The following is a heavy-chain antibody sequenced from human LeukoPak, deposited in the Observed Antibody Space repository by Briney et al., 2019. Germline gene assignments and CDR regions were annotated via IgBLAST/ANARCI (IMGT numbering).Heavy chain of an antibody. J-gene: IGHJ4*02. CDR3: ARISAAGTFFDY. D-gene: IGHD6-13*01. Sequence: GGSLRLSCAASGFTFITYSMNWVRQAPGKGLEWVSSISSSSTYINYADSVKGRFTISRDNAKNSLYPQMNSLRAEDTAVYYCARISAAGTFFDYWGQGTLVTVSS. V-gene: IGHV3-21*01. CDR2: ISSSSTYI. CDR1: GFTFITYS.